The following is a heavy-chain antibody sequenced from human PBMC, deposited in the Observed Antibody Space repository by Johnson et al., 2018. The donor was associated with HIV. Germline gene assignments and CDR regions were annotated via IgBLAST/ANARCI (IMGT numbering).Heavy chain of an antibody. J-gene: IGHJ3*02. Sequence: VQLVESGGGLVKPGGSLRLSCAASGFTLSDYYMSWVRQAPGKGLEWVSVIGWNSGSIGYADSVKGRFTVSRENAKNSLYLQMNSLRAEDTVLYYCEIYPGFRIKYLDGLNAFDIWGQGTTVTVSS. CDR1: GFTLSDYY. V-gene: IGHV3-9*01. CDR3: EIYPGFRIKYLDGLNAFDI. CDR2: IGWNSGSI. D-gene: IGHD2-2*02.